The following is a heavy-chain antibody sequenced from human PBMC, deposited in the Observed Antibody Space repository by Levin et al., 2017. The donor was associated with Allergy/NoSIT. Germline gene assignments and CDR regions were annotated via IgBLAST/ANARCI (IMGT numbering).Heavy chain of an antibody. V-gene: IGHV3-23*01. Sequence: GGSLRLSCAASGFTFSSYAMSWVRQAPGKGLEWVSAISGSDGNTYYADSVKGRFTISRDNSKNTLYLQMNSLRAEDTAVYYCAKDFGVDYYGSGDAYDIWGQGRMVTVSS. CDR2: ISGSDGNT. CDR3: AKDFGVDYYGSGDAYDI. CDR1: GFTFSSYA. D-gene: IGHD3-10*01. J-gene: IGHJ3*02.